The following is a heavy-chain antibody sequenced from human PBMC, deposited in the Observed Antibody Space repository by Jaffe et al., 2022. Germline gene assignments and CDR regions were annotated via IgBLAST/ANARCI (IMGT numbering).Heavy chain of an antibody. D-gene: IGHD6-19*01. V-gene: IGHV3-21*01. CDR1: GFTFSSYS. CDR2: ISSSSSYI. CDR3: ARCPIAVAGTTYDY. J-gene: IGHJ4*02. Sequence: EVQLVESGGGLVKPGGSLRLSCAASGFTFSSYSMNWVRQAPGKGLEWVSSISSSSSYIYYADSVKGRFTISRDNAKNSLYLQMNSLRAEDTAVYYCARCPIAVAGTTYDYWGQGTLVTVSS.